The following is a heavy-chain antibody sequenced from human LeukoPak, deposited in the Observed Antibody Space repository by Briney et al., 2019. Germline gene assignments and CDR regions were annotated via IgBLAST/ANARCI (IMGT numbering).Heavy chain of an antibody. Sequence: PGRSLRLSCAASGFTFSSYGMHWVRQAPGKGLEWVAVISYDGSNKYYADSVKGRITISRDNSKNTLHLQMNSLRTEDTAVYYCARVKGGIAAAGNYFDYWGQGTLVTVSS. D-gene: IGHD6-13*01. CDR2: ISYDGSNK. CDR3: ARVKGGIAAAGNYFDY. V-gene: IGHV3-30*03. CDR1: GFTFSSYG. J-gene: IGHJ4*02.